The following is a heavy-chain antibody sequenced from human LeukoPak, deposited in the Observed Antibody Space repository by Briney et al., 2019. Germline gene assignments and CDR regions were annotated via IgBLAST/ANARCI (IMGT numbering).Heavy chain of an antibody. J-gene: IGHJ4*02. CDR3: AREDPLVAARGLDY. D-gene: IGHD2-15*01. Sequence: PSETLSLTCTVSGGSISSYFWSWIRQPAGKGLEWIGRIYTSGTTNYNTTLKSRLTMPVDTSKNQFSLRLSSVTAADTAVYYCAREDPLVAARGLDYWGQGTLVTVSS. CDR1: GGSISSYF. V-gene: IGHV4-4*07. CDR2: IYTSGTT.